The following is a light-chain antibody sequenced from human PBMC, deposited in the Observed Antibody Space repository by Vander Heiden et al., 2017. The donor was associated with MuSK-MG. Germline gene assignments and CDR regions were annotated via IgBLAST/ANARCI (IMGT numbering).Light chain of an antibody. CDR3: LQALQLPRT. V-gene: IGKV2-28*01. Sequence: DIVMTQSTLSLTVTPGEPASISCRSSQSLLYSNGYNYMDWYLQKPGQSPQLLIYLGSNRASGVPDRFSCSGSGTDFTLKISRVEAEDVGVYYCLQALQLPRTFGQGTKVEIK. CDR1: QSLLYSNGYNY. J-gene: IGKJ1*01. CDR2: LGS.